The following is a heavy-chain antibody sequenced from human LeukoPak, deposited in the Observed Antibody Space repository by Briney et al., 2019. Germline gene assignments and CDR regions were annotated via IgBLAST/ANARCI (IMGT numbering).Heavy chain of an antibody. V-gene: IGHV3-30-3*01. J-gene: IGHJ4*02. CDR1: GFTFSSYA. Sequence: GGSLRLSCAASGFTFSSYAMHWVRQAPGKGLEWVAVISYDGSNKYYADSVKGRFTISRDNSKNTLYLQMNSLRAEDTAAYYCARDEGMGRRHNYFDYWGQGTLVTVSS. D-gene: IGHD1-26*01. CDR2: ISYDGSNK. CDR3: ARDEGMGRRHNYFDY.